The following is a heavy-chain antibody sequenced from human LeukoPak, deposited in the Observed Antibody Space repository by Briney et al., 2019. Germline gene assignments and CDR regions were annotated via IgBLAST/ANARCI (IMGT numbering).Heavy chain of an antibody. CDR1: GGSISSYY. CDR3: ARHPKGTAMVYYFDY. D-gene: IGHD5-18*01. CDR2: IYYSGST. Sequence: SETLSLTCTVSGGSISSYYWNWIRQPPGKGLEWIGYIYYSGSTNYNPSFKSRVTISVDTSKNQFSLKLSSVTAADTAVYYCARHPKGTAMVYYFDYWGQGTLVTVSS. J-gene: IGHJ4*02. V-gene: IGHV4-59*08.